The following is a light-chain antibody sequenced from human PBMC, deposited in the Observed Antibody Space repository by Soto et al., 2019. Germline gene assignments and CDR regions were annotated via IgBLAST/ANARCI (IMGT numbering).Light chain of an antibody. CDR2: GAS. CDR1: QSVFSSY. J-gene: IGKJ2*01. CDR3: QQYGSTPYT. V-gene: IGKV3-20*01. Sequence: EIVLTQSPGTLSSSPGERATLSCRASQSVFSSYLAWYQQKPGQAPRPLIYGASARATGIPDRFSGSGAGTDFTLTISRLDPDDFAVYRCQQYGSTPYTFGQGTKVEIK.